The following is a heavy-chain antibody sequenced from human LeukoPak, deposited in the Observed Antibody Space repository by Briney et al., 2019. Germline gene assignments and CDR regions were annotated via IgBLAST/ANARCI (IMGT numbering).Heavy chain of an antibody. D-gene: IGHD3-10*02. Sequence: GGSLRLSCAASGFTFSDYYMSWIRQAPGKGLEWFSYISSSSATIHYADSVKGRFTISRDNAENSLYLQMNNLRAEDTAVYYCAELGITMIGGVWGKGTTVTISS. CDR1: GFTFSDYY. CDR2: ISSSSATI. V-gene: IGHV3-11*04. CDR3: AELGITMIGGV. J-gene: IGHJ6*04.